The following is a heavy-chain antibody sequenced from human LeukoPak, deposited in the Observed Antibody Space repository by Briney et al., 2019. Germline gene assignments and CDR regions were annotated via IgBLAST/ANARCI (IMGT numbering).Heavy chain of an antibody. CDR1: GFTFSTYG. CDR3: AKEPHNYYDQPYYFDY. D-gene: IGHD3-22*01. V-gene: IGHV3-33*06. CDR2: IWYDASNE. J-gene: IGHJ4*02. Sequence: GGSLRLSCAASGFTFSTYGMHWVRQAPGKGLEWVAVIWYDASNEYYADSVKGRFAISRHNSKNTLFLEMNSLRAEDTAVYYCAKEPHNYYDQPYYFDYWGQGTLVTVSS.